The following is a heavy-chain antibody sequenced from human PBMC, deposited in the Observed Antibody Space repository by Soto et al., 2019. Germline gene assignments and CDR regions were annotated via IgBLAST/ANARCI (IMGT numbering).Heavy chain of an antibody. CDR3: ARIPYYYDTGRTDYF. J-gene: IGHJ4*02. CDR1: GHPFLDFY. Sequence: QVQLVRSGAEVRKPGASVRVSCSPSGHPFLDFYVHWVRQAPGKGLEWLGWINPNTGATNYAQKFEGRVTVTRDMSINTAYMELPRLTSDDTAVYYCARIPYYYDTGRTDYFWGPGTLVTVSS. V-gene: IGHV1-2*02. CDR2: INPNTGAT. D-gene: IGHD3-22*01.